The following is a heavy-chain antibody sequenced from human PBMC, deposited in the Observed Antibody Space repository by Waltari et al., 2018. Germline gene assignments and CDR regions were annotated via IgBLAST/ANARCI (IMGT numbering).Heavy chain of an antibody. V-gene: IGHV4-4*02. D-gene: IGHD2-15*01. CDR1: GDSVSSAYL. Sequence: QLQLQESGPGLVNPSGTLSLSCAVPGDSVSSAYLWNCVRPSPQQCLGWIGQVHGSGRTNYNPSFASRVTVSLDTSKNLFSLKVTSATAADTAVYYCARDRGRGLYLDTWGPGTLVTVSP. CDR3: ARDRGRGLYLDT. CDR2: VHGSGRT. J-gene: IGHJ5*02.